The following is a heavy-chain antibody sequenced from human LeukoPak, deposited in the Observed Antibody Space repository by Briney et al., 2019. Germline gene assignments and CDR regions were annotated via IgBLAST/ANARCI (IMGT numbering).Heavy chain of an antibody. J-gene: IGHJ3*02. V-gene: IGHV3-66*01. CDR1: GFTVSSSY. CDR3: ARDMSIAVATDAFDI. Sequence: GVCLRLSCAASGFTVSSSYMSWVRQAPGKGLEWVTVIYSGGSTYYADSVKGRFTISRDNSKNTLYLQMNSLRAEDTAVYYCARDMSIAVATDAFDIWGQGTMVTVSS. D-gene: IGHD6-19*01. CDR2: IYSGGST.